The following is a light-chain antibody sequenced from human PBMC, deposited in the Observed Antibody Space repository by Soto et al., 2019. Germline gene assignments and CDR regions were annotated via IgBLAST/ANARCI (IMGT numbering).Light chain of an antibody. CDR3: QQRSDWPLT. CDR2: DAS. V-gene: IGKV3-11*01. Sequence: EIVLTQSPATLSLSPGERATLSCRASQSVNSYLAWYQQKPGQAPRLLIYDASNRATGIPARFSGSGSGTDFSLTISNLEPGDLAVYYCQQRSDWPLTFGGGTKVEIK. CDR1: QSVNSY. J-gene: IGKJ4*01.